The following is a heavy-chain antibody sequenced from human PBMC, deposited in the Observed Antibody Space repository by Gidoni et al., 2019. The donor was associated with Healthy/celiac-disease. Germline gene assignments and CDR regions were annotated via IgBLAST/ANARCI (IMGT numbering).Heavy chain of an antibody. CDR2: IFQSGRT. Sequence: QVQLQESGPGLVKPSETLSLTCTVSGYSISRGYYWGWIRQPPGKGLEWIGSIFQSGRTSYTPSLKSRVTISVDTSKNQFSLKLSSVTAADTAVYYCARDIGSAMVNHWGQGTLVTVSS. V-gene: IGHV4-38-2*02. D-gene: IGHD5-18*01. J-gene: IGHJ4*02. CDR3: ARDIGSAMVNH. CDR1: GYSISRGYY.